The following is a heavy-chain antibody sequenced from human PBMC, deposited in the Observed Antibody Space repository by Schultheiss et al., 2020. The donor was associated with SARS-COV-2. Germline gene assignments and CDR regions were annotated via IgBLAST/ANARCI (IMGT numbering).Heavy chain of an antibody. CDR2: ISGSGGST. CDR1: GFTFDDYA. D-gene: IGHD6-13*01. V-gene: IGHV3-23*01. J-gene: IGHJ6*02. CDR3: AGGGYSSSWYKGPDYYGMDV. Sequence: GGSLRLSCAASGFTFDDYAMHWVRQAPGKGLEWVSAISGSGGSTYYADSVKGRFTISRDNSKNTLYLQMNSLRAEDTAVYYCAGGGYSSSWYKGPDYYGMDVWGQGTTVTVSS.